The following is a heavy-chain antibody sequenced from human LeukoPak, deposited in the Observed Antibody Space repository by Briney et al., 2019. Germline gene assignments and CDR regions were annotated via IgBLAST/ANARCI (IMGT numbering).Heavy chain of an antibody. CDR1: GGSISSYY. Sequence: SETLSLTCTVSGGSISSYYWSWIRQPAGKGLEWIGRIYTSGSTNYNPSLKSRVTMSVDTSKNQFSLKLSSVTAADTAVYYCARVRNYYGSGSYYKSSWFDPWGQGTLVTVS. CDR3: ARVRNYYGSGSYYKSSWFDP. J-gene: IGHJ5*02. V-gene: IGHV4-4*07. D-gene: IGHD3-10*01. CDR2: IYTSGST.